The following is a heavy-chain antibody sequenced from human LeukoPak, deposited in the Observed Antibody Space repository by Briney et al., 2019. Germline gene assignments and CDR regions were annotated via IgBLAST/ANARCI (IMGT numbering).Heavy chain of an antibody. CDR3: ARDYGDYSNNWFDP. CDR1: GGSISSSSYY. CDR2: IYYSGST. D-gene: IGHD4-17*01. J-gene: IGHJ5*02. Sequence: PSETLSLTCTVSGGSISSSSYYWGWIRQPPGKGLEWIGRIYYSGSTYYNPSLKSRVTISVDTSKNQFSLKLSSVTAADTAVYYCARDYGDYSNNWFDPWGQGTLVTVSS. V-gene: IGHV4-39*01.